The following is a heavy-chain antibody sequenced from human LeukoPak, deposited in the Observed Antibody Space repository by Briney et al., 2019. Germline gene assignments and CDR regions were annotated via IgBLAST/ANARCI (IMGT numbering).Heavy chain of an antibody. V-gene: IGHV3-11*01. CDR3: ARDALPSPNSGWYGWFDP. CDR1: GFTFSDYY. CDR2: ISSSGSTI. D-gene: IGHD6-19*01. J-gene: IGHJ5*02. Sequence: PGGSLRLSCAASGFTFSDYYMSWIRQAPGKGLEWVSYISSSGSTIYYADSVKGRFTISRDNAKNSLYLQMNSLRAEDTAVYYCARDALPSPNSGWYGWFDPWGQGTLVTVSS.